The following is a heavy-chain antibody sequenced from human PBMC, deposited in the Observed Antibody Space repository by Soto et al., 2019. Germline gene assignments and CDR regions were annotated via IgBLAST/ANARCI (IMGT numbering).Heavy chain of an antibody. CDR1: GLTFVSFR. CDR2: ISTNGDST. J-gene: IGHJ4*02. CDR3: AREGMSRPRWVFDY. V-gene: IGHV3-64*01. Sequence: EVQLVESGGGLVQPGGPLGRSCAASGLTFVSFRMHWVPQAPGKGLEYVSAISTNGDSTFYANSVKGRFTISRDNSKNTLYLQMGSLRAEDMGVYYCAREGMSRPRWVFDYWGQGTLVTASS. D-gene: IGHD6-13*01.